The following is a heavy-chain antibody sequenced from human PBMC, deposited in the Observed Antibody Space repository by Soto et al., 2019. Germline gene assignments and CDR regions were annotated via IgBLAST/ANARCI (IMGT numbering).Heavy chain of an antibody. V-gene: IGHV4-59*08. D-gene: IGHD5-12*01. CDR3: ARKYRDGYDS. CDR2: IYYSGST. J-gene: IGHJ5*02. Sequence: PSETLSLTCTVSGGSISSYYWSWIRQPPGKGLEWIGYIYYSGSTNYNPSLKSRVTISVDTSKNQFSLKLNSVTAAGTAVYYCARKYRDGYDSWGRGTLVTVSS. CDR1: GGSISSYY.